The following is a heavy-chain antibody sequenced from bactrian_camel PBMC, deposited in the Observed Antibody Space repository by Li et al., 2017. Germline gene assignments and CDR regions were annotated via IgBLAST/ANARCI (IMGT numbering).Heavy chain of an antibody. CDR3: AAESDHGLGAACTD. V-gene: IGHV3S53*01. CDR1: GYTYSSGC. D-gene: IGHD5*01. Sequence: HVQLVESGGGSVQAGGSLRLSCAVSGYTYSSGCLGWFRQAPGKEREGIALIFMNGTTRYADSVKGRFTISQDNAKNVTYLQMNNLNPEDTAVYYCAAESDHGLGAACTDWGQGTQVTVS. J-gene: IGHJ4*01. CDR2: IFMNGTT.